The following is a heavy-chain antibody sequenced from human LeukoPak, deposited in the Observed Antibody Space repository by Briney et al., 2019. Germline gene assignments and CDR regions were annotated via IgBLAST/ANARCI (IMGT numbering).Heavy chain of an antibody. D-gene: IGHD2-15*01. Sequence: PSETLSLTCTVSGGSISSYYWSWIRQPPGKGLEWIGYIYYSGSTNHNPSLKSRVTISVDTSKNQFSLKLSSVTAADTAVYYRATLTYCSGGSCFPKYFQHWGQGTLVAVPS. V-gene: IGHV4-59*08. J-gene: IGHJ1*01. CDR1: GGSISSYY. CDR3: ATLTYCSGGSCFPKYFQH. CDR2: IYYSGST.